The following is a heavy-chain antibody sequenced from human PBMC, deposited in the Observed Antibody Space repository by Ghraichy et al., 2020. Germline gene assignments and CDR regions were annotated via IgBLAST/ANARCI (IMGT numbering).Heavy chain of an antibody. Sequence: SETLSLTCTVSGDSISSSPYYWGWVRQPPGKGLEWIGSFYYVGSTYYNPSLGSRVTISADSSKNQFSLQLTSVTAADTAVYYCGRHEGYSGSYWYYVYWGQGSLVTVSS. D-gene: IGHD1-26*01. J-gene: IGHJ4*02. V-gene: IGHV4-39*01. CDR3: GRHEGYSGSYWYYVY. CDR2: FYYVGST. CDR1: GDSISSSPYY.